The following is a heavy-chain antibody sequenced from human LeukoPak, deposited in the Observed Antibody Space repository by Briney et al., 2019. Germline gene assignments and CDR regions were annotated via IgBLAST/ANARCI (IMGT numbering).Heavy chain of an antibody. V-gene: IGHV3-21*01. CDR2: ISSSSSYI. J-gene: IGHJ4*02. CDR3: ARHGGWYSRFDY. Sequence: GGSLRLSCAASGFTFSSYSMNWVRQAPGKGLEWVSSISSSSSYIYYADSVKGRFTISRDNAKNSLYLQMNSLRAEDTAVYYCARHGGWYSRFDYWGQGTLVTVSS. D-gene: IGHD6-19*01. CDR1: GFTFSSYS.